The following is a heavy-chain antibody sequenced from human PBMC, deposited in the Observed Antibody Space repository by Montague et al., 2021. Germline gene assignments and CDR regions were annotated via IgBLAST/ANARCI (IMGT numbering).Heavy chain of an antibody. CDR3: ARQGFYESGGFFI. Sequence: SETLSLTCSVSGDSINGWYWSWIRQPPGKGLEWIGSVFYSGATNYNPSLKSRVTMSADTSKNQVSLKANSVTAADTAVYYCARQGFYESGGFFIWGLGTLVTVPS. D-gene: IGHD3-22*01. CDR1: GDSINGWY. J-gene: IGHJ4*02. V-gene: IGHV4-59*01. CDR2: VFYSGAT.